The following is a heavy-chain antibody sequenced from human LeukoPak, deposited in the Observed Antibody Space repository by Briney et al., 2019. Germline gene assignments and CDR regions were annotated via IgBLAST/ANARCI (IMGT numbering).Heavy chain of an antibody. CDR2: INPNSGGT. V-gene: IGHV1-2*02. D-gene: IGHD2-2*03. CDR1: GYTFTSYG. J-gene: IGHJ3*02. CDR3: ARDWIAFDI. Sequence: GASVKVSCKASGYTFTSYGISWVRQAPGQGLEWMGWINPNSGGTNYAQKFQGRVTMTRDTSISTAYMELSRLRSDDTAVYYCARDWIAFDIWGQGTMVTVSS.